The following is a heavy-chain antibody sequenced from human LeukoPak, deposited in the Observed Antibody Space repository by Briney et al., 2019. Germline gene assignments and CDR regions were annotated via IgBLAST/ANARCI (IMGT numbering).Heavy chain of an antibody. Sequence: ASVKVSCKASGYTFTSYGISWVRQAPGQGLEWMGWINPNSGGTNYAQKFQGRVTMTRDTSISTAYMELSRLRSDDTAVYYCARSPAINWNCDYWGQGTLVTVSS. J-gene: IGHJ4*02. CDR3: ARSPAINWNCDY. CDR2: INPNSGGT. V-gene: IGHV1-2*02. CDR1: GYTFTSYG. D-gene: IGHD1-20*01.